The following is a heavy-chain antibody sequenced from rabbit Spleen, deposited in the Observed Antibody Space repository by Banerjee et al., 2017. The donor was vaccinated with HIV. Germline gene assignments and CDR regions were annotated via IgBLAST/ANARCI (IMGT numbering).Heavy chain of an antibody. CDR3: ARGSAAMTMMITGFYFNL. J-gene: IGHJ4*01. CDR2: IDISGSDFT. V-gene: IGHV1S45*01. CDR1: GFDFSRSDW. Sequence: QEQLEESGGGLVKPEGSLTLTCKASGFDFSRSDWICWVRQAPGKGLEWIACIDISGSDFTYFASWAKGRFTISKTSSTTVTLQMTSLTAADTATYFCARGSAAMTMMITGFYFNLWGPGTLVTVS. D-gene: IGHD2-1*01.